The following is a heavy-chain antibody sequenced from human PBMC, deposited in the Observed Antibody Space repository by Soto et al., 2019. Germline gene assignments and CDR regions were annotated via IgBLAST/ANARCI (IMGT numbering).Heavy chain of an antibody. CDR3: ARVDDYGDYNNWFDP. CDR2: IYHSGST. CDR1: GGSISSSY. Sequence: SETLSLTCTVSGGSISSSYWSWIRQPPGKGLEWIGYIYHSGSTYYNPSLKSRVTISVDRSKNQFSLKLSSVTAADTAVYYCARVDDYGDYNNWFDPWGQGTLVTVSS. D-gene: IGHD4-17*01. V-gene: IGHV4-59*01. J-gene: IGHJ5*02.